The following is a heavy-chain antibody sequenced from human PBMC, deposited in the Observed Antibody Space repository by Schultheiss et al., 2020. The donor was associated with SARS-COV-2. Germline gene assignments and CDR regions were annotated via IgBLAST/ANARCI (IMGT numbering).Heavy chain of an antibody. CDR2: ISASGAST. Sequence: GGSLRLSCAASGFILSDYAMSWVRQTPGKGLECVSSISASGASTHYADSVKGRFTISRDNSKNTLYLQMNNLRGEDTAVYYCAKDRYQLLWPDNYGMDVWGQGTTVTVSS. CDR1: GFILSDYA. D-gene: IGHD2-2*01. CDR3: AKDRYQLLWPDNYGMDV. V-gene: IGHV3-23*01. J-gene: IGHJ6*02.